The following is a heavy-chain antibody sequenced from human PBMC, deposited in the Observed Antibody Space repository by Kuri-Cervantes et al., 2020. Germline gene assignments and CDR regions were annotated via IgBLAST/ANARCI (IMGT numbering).Heavy chain of an antibody. CDR2: ISYDGSNK. Sequence: GGSLRLSCAASGFTFSSYSMHWVRQAPGKGLEWVAVISYDGSNKYYADSVKGRFTISRDNSKNTLYVQMNSLSAEDTAVYYCARTITGTTWTVDYYYYYGMDVWGQGTTVTVSS. V-gene: IGHV3-30-3*01. J-gene: IGHJ6*02. D-gene: IGHD1-7*01. CDR1: GFTFSSYS. CDR3: ARTITGTTWTVDYYYYYGMDV.